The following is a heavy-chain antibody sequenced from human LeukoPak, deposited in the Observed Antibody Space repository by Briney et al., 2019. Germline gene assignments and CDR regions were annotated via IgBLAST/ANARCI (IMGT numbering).Heavy chain of an antibody. CDR2: IYYTGST. D-gene: IGHD6-19*01. J-gene: IGHJ4*02. Sequence: PSETLSLTCTVSGGSFNSSSYYWGWIRQPPGKGLEWIGNIYYTGSTYYNPSLKSRVTISLDTSKNQFSLKLSSVTASDTAVYYCARHGYSTGWYHFWGQGTLVTVSS. V-gene: IGHV4-39*01. CDR3: ARHGYSTGWYHF. CDR1: GGSFNSSSYY.